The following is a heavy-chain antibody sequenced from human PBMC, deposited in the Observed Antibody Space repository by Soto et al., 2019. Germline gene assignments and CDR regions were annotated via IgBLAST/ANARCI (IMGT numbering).Heavy chain of an antibody. D-gene: IGHD6-6*01. CDR1: GFTFSSYG. CDR3: AKDRAARPPLYYYYGMDV. J-gene: IGHJ6*02. V-gene: IGHV3-30*18. CDR2: ISYDGSNK. Sequence: GGSLRLSCASSGFTFSSYGMHWVRQAPGKGLEWVAVISYDGSNKYCADSVKGRFTISRDNSKNTLYLQMNSLRAEDTAVYYCAKDRAARPPLYYYYGMDVWGQGTTVTVSS.